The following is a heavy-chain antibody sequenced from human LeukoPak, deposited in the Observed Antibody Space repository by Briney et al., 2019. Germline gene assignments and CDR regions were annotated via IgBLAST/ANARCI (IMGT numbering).Heavy chain of an antibody. CDR3: ARDRRPGYYYYMDV. D-gene: IGHD7-27*01. J-gene: IGHJ6*03. CDR2: IYYSGST. CDR1: GVSISSSSYD. Sequence: PSETLSLTCTVSGVSISSSSYDCGWIRQPPGKGLELIGSIYYSGSTYYNPSLKSRVTISVDTSKNQFSLKMSSVTAADTAVYYCARDRRPGYYYYMDVWGKGTTVTVSS. V-gene: IGHV4-39*07.